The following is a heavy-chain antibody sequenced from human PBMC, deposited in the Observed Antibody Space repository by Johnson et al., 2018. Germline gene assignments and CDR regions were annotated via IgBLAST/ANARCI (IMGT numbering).Heavy chain of an antibody. J-gene: IGHJ3*02. Sequence: VQLVESGGGLVQPGGSLRLSCAASGFTFSDYYMSWIRQAPGKGLEWVSYISSSGSTIYYADSVKGRFTISRDNAKNSLYLQMNSLSAEYTAVYYSAKDPSYGGNPLGLYDAFDIWGQGTMVTVSS. CDR3: AKDPSYGGNPLGLYDAFDI. V-gene: IGHV3-11*01. CDR1: GFTFSDYY. D-gene: IGHD4-23*01. CDR2: ISSSGSTI.